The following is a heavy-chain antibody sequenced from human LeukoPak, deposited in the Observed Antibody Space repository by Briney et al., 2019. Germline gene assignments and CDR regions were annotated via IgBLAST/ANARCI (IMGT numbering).Heavy chain of an antibody. V-gene: IGHV3-30*04. J-gene: IGHJ4*02. D-gene: IGHD3-10*01. Sequence: GGSLRLSCAASGFTFSSYVMHWVRQAPGKGLEWVAIISYDGSNEYYADSVKGRFTISRDNSKNTLYLQMNSLRAADTAVYYCATLRGEGSGSYYSPLDYWGQGTLVTVSS. CDR2: ISYDGSNE. CDR1: GFTFSSYV. CDR3: ATLRGEGSGSYYSPLDY.